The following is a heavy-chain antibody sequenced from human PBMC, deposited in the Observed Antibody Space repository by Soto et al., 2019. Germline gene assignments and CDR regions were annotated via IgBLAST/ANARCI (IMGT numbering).Heavy chain of an antibody. Sequence: EVQLLASGGDLVQPGGSLRLACTASGFPFVSCAMNWVRQAPGKGLEWVSAISAGGTAFYADSVKGRFTISSDNSRDTVYLQMNSLSAEDTAVYFCAKAPFDIAARPSPIDYWGQGTLVTVSS. J-gene: IGHJ4*02. V-gene: IGHV3-23*01. CDR2: ISAGGTA. CDR3: AKAPFDIAARPSPIDY. D-gene: IGHD2-2*01. CDR1: GFPFVSCA.